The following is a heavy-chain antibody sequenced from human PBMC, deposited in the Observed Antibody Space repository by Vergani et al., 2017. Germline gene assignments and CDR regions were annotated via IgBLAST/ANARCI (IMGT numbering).Heavy chain of an antibody. V-gene: IGHV3-9*01. CDR3: AKGSSVFDY. J-gene: IGHJ4*02. CDR2: ISWNSGSI. D-gene: IGHD6-6*01. CDR1: GFTFDDYA. Sequence: EVQLLESGGGLVQPGGSLRLSCAASGFTFDDYAMHWVRQAPGKGLEWVSGISWNSGSIGYADSVEGRFTISRDNAKNSLYQQMNSLRAEDTALYYCAKGSSVFDYWGQGTLVTVSS.